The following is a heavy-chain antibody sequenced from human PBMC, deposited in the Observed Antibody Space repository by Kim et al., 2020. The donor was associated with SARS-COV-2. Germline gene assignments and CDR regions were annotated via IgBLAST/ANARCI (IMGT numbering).Heavy chain of an antibody. Sequence: SETLSLTCAVYGGSFSGYYWSWIRQPPGKGLEWIGEINHSGSTNYNPSLKSRVTISVDTSKNQFSLKLSSVTAADTAVYYCARDSYGYTFDYWGQGTLVTVSS. CDR3: ARDSYGYTFDY. D-gene: IGHD5-18*01. CDR2: INHSGST. J-gene: IGHJ4*02. CDR1: GGSFSGYY. V-gene: IGHV4-34*01.